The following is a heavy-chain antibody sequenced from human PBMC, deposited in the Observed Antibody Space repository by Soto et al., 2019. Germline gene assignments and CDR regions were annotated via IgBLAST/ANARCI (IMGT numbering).Heavy chain of an antibody. D-gene: IGHD4-17*01. CDR3: ANLIEDYVSSYMDV. CDR1: GFTFSSYA. CDR2: ISGSGGST. J-gene: IGHJ6*03. V-gene: IGHV3-23*01. Sequence: GGSLRLSCAASGFTFSSYAMSWVRQAPGKGLEWVSAISGSGGSTYYADSVKGRFTISRDNSKNTLYLQMNSLRAEDTAVYYCANLIEDYVSSYMDVWGKGTTVTVSS.